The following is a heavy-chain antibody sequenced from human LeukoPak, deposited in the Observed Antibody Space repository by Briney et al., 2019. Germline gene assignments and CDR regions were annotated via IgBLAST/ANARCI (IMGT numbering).Heavy chain of an antibody. CDR3: ASECSGGSCYSLWAFDI. CDR1: GFTFSSYE. D-gene: IGHD2-15*01. V-gene: IGHV3-48*03. CDR2: ISSSGSTI. Sequence: GGSLRLSCAASGFTFSSYEMNWVRQAPGKGLEWVSYISSSGSTIYYADSVKGRFTISRDNAKNSLYLQMNSLRAEDTAVYYCASECSGGSCYSLWAFDIWGQGTMVTVSS. J-gene: IGHJ3*02.